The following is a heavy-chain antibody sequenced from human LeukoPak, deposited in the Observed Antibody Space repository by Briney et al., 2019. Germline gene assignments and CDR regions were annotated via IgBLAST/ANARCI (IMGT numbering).Heavy chain of an antibody. CDR3: ARASYCAGDCYYFDY. Sequence: PSETLSLTCTVSGGSISSYFWTWIRQPAGKGLEWIGRIYTSGSTNYNPSLKGRVTMSVDTSKNQFSLKLDSVTAADTAVYYCARASYCAGDCYYFDYWGQGTLVTVSS. D-gene: IGHD2-21*02. CDR2: IYTSGST. V-gene: IGHV4-4*07. CDR1: GGSISSYF. J-gene: IGHJ4*02.